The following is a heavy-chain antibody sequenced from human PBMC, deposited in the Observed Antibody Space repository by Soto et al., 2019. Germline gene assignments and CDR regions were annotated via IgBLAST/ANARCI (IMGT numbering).Heavy chain of an antibody. J-gene: IGHJ4*02. CDR2: ISAYNGNT. CDR1: GYTFTSYG. Sequence: GASVKVSCKASGYTFTSYGISWVRQAPGQGLEWMGWISAYNGNTNYAQKLQGRVTMTTDTSTSTAYMELRSLRSDDTAVYYCARDLTDSEDPTLDYWGQGTLVTVSS. V-gene: IGHV1-18*01. CDR3: ARDLTDSEDPTLDY. D-gene: IGHD2-15*01.